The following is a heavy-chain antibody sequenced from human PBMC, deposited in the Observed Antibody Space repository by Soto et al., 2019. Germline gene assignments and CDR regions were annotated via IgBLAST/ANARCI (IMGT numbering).Heavy chain of an antibody. V-gene: IGHV4-34*01. D-gene: IGHD3-10*01. Sequence: QVHLQQWGAGLLKPSETLSLTCAVYGGSFRGYYWIWIRQPPGKGLEWIGEINHSGSTNYNPSLKCRFPLLADTSKNQFSLKLCSVPAADTAVYYCASLHPLFWFGELGGRSYYCGYWGQGTLVTVPS. CDR2: INHSGST. J-gene: IGHJ4*02. CDR3: ASLHPLFWFGELGGRSYYCGY. CDR1: GGSFRGYY.